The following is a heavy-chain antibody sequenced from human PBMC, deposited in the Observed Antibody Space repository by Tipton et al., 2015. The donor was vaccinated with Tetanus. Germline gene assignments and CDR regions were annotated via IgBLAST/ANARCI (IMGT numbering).Heavy chain of an antibody. D-gene: IGHD6-25*01. CDR2: ISSTSRYI. Sequence: SLRLSCEVSGFTFSNYKMNWVRQAPGRGLEWVSSISSTSRYINYADSVKGRFIVSRDNAKSSLFLQMNSLRDDDTAVYYCVSGAALDYWGQGTLITVSS. CDR3: VSGAALDY. J-gene: IGHJ4*02. CDR1: GFTFSNYK. V-gene: IGHV3-21*06.